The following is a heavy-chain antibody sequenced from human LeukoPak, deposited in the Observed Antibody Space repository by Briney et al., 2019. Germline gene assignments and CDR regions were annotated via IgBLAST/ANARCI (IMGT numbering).Heavy chain of an antibody. V-gene: IGHV3-23*01. CDR1: GFTFYTTA. CDR3: TKDAGVKAATIRRDH. D-gene: IGHD5-12*01. CDR2: ISSTGDIT. J-gene: IGHJ4*02. Sequence: PGGSLRLSCATSGFTFYTTAMTWVRQAPSQGLEWVSTISSTGDITYYSDSVKGRFTISRDNSKNTLYLQMDSLRAGDTAVYFCTKDAGVKAATIRRDHWGQGILVTVTS.